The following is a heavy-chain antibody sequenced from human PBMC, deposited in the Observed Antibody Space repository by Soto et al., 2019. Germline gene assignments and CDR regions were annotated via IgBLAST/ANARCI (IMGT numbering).Heavy chain of an antibody. J-gene: IGHJ6*04. D-gene: IGHD3-10*01. Sequence: PSGTLSLTCTVSGGSISRYYWSWIRQPPGKGLEWIGYIYYSGSTNYNPSLKSRVTISVDTSKNQFSLKLSSVTAADTAVYYCARELMVRGGPSKRMATYCGMDVWGEGTTVTVSS. CDR1: GGSISRYY. CDR3: ARELMVRGGPSKRMATYCGMDV. V-gene: IGHV4-59*01. CDR2: IYYSGST.